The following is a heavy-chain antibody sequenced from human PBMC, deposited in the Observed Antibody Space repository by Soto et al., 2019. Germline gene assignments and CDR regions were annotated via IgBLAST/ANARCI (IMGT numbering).Heavy chain of an antibody. CDR3: ARRATNATTSWGSFDI. J-gene: IGHJ3*02. D-gene: IGHD2-2*01. V-gene: IGHV3-23*01. Sequence: WGSLRLSCAASGFSFSNYVMNWVRQAPGKGLEWVSTISGSGDSTYYADSVKGRFTISRDNFKSTLYLQMNSLRADDTAVYYCARRATNATTSWGSFDIWGQGTMGTVSS. CDR2: ISGSGDST. CDR1: GFSFSNYV.